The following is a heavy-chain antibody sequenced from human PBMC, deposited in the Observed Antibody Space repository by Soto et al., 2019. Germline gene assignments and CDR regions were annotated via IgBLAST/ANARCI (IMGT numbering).Heavy chain of an antibody. CDR2: ISHSGST. V-gene: IGHV4-34*01. Sequence: SETLSLTCAVYGGSFSGYYWSWIRQPPGKGLEWIGEISHSGSTNYNPSLKSRVTISVDTSKNQFSLKLSSVTAADTAVYYCARELGYYGSGSYPYWGQGTLVTVSS. CDR1: GGSFSGYY. D-gene: IGHD3-10*01. CDR3: ARELGYYGSGSYPY. J-gene: IGHJ4*02.